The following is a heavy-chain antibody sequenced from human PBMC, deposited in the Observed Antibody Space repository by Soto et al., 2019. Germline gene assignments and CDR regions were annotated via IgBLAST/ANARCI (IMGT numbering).Heavy chain of an antibody. CDR3: AKELHTSSGWSQVIY. D-gene: IGHD6-19*01. CDR1: GFTFSSYA. Sequence: GGSLRLSCAAAGFTFSSYAMSCVRKAPGKGLEWVSAISGSGGSTYYADSVKGRFTISRDNSKNTLYLQMNSLRAEDTAVYYCAKELHTSSGWSQVIYWGQGTLVTVSS. CDR2: ISGSGGST. J-gene: IGHJ4*02. V-gene: IGHV3-23*01.